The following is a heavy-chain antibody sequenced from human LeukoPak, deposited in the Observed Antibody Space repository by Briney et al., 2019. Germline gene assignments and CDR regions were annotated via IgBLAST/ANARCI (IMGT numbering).Heavy chain of an antibody. J-gene: IGHJ6*02. Sequence: GSLRLSCAASGFTFSSYGMHWVRQAPGKGLEWVAFIRYDGSNKYYADSVKGRFTISRENSKNTLYLQMNSLRAEDTAVYYCARGDSSGWYSTYGMDVWGQGTTVTVSS. CDR1: GFTFSSYG. CDR2: IRYDGSNK. V-gene: IGHV3-30*02. CDR3: ARGDSSGWYSTYGMDV. D-gene: IGHD6-19*01.